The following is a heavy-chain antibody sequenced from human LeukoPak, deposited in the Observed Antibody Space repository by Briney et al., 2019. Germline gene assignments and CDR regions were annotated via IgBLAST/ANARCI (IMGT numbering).Heavy chain of an antibody. CDR1: GFTFSDYY. J-gene: IGHJ4*02. Sequence: AGSLTLSCAASGFTFSDYYMSWLRQAPGKGLEWVSYISSSGSTIYYADSVKGRFTISRDNAKNSLYLQMNSLKAEDTAVYYCARAPGRGRYYFDYWGQGTLVTVSS. CDR2: ISSSGSTI. V-gene: IGHV3-11*01. D-gene: IGHD3-10*01. CDR3: ARAPGRGRYYFDY.